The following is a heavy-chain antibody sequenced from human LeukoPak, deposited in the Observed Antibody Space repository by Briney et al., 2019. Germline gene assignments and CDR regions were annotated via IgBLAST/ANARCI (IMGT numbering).Heavy chain of an antibody. Sequence: ASVKVSCKASGYTFTGYYMHWVRQAPGQGLEWMGWINPNSGGTNYAQKFQGRVTMTRDTSISTAYMELSRLRSDDTAVYYCARGDVLLWFGEFLWRFDPWGQGTLVIVSS. CDR3: ARGDVLLWFGEFLWRFDP. CDR1: GYTFTGYY. D-gene: IGHD3-10*01. J-gene: IGHJ5*02. V-gene: IGHV1-2*02. CDR2: INPNSGGT.